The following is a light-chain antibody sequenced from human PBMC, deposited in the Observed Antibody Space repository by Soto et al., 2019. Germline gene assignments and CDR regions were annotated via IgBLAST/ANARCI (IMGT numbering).Light chain of an antibody. Sequence: DLVMTQSPLSLPVTPGEPASISCRSSQSPLHSNGYNYLEWDLQKPGQSPQLLIYLGSNRASGVPDRFSGSGSCTDFTLKLSRVEAEDVGDYYCMQALQTPPAFGQGTKLEIK. V-gene: IGKV2-28*01. CDR1: QSPLHSNGYNY. J-gene: IGKJ2*01. CDR3: MQALQTPPA. CDR2: LGS.